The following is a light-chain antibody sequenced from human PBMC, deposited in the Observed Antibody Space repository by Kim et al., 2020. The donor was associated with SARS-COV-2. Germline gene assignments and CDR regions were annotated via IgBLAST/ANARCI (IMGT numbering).Light chain of an antibody. CDR1: QSVSRK. Sequence: EIALTQSPATLSESPGERATLSCRASQSVSRKLAGYQQRPGQAPRLLIHGTSTRTTGIPARFSGSGSGTEFTLTISTLQSEDCAVYHCQQYNQWPYTFGQETKLEIK. V-gene: IGKV3-15*01. CDR3: QQYNQWPYT. CDR2: GTS. J-gene: IGKJ2*01.